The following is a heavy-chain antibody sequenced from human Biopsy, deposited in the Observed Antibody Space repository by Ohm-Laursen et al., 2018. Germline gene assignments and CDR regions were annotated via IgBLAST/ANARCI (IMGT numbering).Heavy chain of an antibody. D-gene: IGHD6-6*01. CDR1: GYIFTSYY. V-gene: IGHV1-69*01. Sequence: SSVKVSCTASGYIFTSYYMHWVRQAPGQGLEWMGGIMPAFGVVNYGQNFEGRVTIDADDSTTTVDLSSLTSEDTAVYYCARGEAARVNDNYRYRLDHWGQGTTVGVSS. CDR2: IMPAFGVV. J-gene: IGHJ6*02. CDR3: ARGEAARVNDNYRYRLDH.